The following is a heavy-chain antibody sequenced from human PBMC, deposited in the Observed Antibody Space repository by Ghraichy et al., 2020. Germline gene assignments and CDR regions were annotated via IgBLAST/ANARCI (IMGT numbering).Heavy chain of an antibody. CDR1: GFTVSSNY. V-gene: IGHV3-53*01. D-gene: IGHD3-22*01. CDR3: ARGGYYDSSGRNYYYYGMDV. Sequence: GGSLRLSCAASGFTVSSNYMSWVRHAPGKGLEWVSVIYSGGSTYYADSVKGRFTISRDNSKNTLYLQMNSLRAEDTAVYYCARGGYYDSSGRNYYYYGMDVWGQGTTVTVSS. CDR2: IYSGGST. J-gene: IGHJ6*02.